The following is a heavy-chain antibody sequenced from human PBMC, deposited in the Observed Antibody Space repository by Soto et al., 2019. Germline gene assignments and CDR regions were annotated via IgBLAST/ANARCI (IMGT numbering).Heavy chain of an antibody. CDR1: GFSLSTSGVG. CDR2: IYWDDDK. Sequence: SGPTLVNPTQTLTLTCAFSGFSLSTSGVGVGWIRQPPGKALEWLALIYWDDDKRYSPSLKSRLTITKDTSKNQVVLTMTNMDPVDTAKYYCAHRDCSRTSCQRYLWFDPWGQGTLVTVSS. D-gene: IGHD2-2*01. CDR3: AHRDCSRTSCQRYLWFDP. V-gene: IGHV2-5*02. J-gene: IGHJ5*02.